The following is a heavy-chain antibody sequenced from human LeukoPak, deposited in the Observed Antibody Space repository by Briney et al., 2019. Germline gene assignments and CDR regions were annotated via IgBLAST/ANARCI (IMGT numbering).Heavy chain of an antibody. Sequence: ASVKVSCKASGYTFTGYYLHWVRQAPGQGLEWMGCVNPNSGDTNYAQKFQGSVTMTRDTSISTVYMELSRLRSDDTAVYYCARGGDTARPIKKYYYYYMDVWGKGTTVTVSS. D-gene: IGHD5-18*01. CDR2: VNPNSGDT. CDR3: ARGGDTARPIKKYYYYYMDV. CDR1: GYTFTGYY. V-gene: IGHV1-2*02. J-gene: IGHJ6*03.